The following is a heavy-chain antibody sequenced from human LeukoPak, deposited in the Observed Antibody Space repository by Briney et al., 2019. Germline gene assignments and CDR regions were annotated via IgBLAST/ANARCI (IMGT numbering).Heavy chain of an antibody. CDR3: AKRSRDSSGWFDH. D-gene: IGHD6-19*01. J-gene: IGHJ5*02. V-gene: IGHV3-23*01. CDR2: IGGSGGTT. CDR1: GFTFNSYA. Sequence: GGSLRLSCAASGFTFNSYAMSWVRQAPGKGLEWVSAIGGSGGTTYYADSVKGHFTISRDNSKDTLYLQMNSLRAEDTALYYCAKRSRDSSGWFDHWGQGTLVTVSS.